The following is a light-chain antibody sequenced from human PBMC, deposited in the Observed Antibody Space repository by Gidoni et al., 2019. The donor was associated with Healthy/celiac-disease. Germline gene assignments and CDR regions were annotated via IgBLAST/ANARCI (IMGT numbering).Light chain of an antibody. Sequence: DIVMTQSPLSLPVTPGEPASISCRSSQSLLHSNGYNYLDWYLQKPGQSPQLLIYLGSNRASGVPDRFSGSGSGTDFTLKISRVEAEDVGVYYCMQALQTPPWTSXQXTKVXIK. V-gene: IGKV2-28*01. J-gene: IGKJ1*01. CDR1: QSLLHSNGYNY. CDR3: MQALQTPPWT. CDR2: LGS.